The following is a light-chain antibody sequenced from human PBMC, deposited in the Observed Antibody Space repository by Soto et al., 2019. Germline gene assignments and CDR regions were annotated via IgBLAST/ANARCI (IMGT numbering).Light chain of an antibody. CDR3: QQRSDWLT. Sequence: EIVLTQSPATLSLSPGESATLSCRTSQSVNNYLAWYQQKPGQAPRLLIYDASNRATGIPARFSGSGSGTDFTLTISSLEPEDFEVYYCQQRSDWLTFGGGTKVEIK. CDR2: DAS. CDR1: QSVNNY. V-gene: IGKV3-11*01. J-gene: IGKJ4*01.